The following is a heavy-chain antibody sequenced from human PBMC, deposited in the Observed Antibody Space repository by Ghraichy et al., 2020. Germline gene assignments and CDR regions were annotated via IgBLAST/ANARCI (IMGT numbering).Heavy chain of an antibody. CDR3: ARLRNSIYYVLDY. Sequence: SETLSLTCSVSGASTSLNYWTWIRQPPGKGLEWIGYVYNSGSTDYNPSLKSRVTISMDTSKKRFSLKLHSATAADSAVYYCARLRNSIYYVLDYWGPGILVTVSS. CDR1: GASTSLNY. J-gene: IGHJ4*02. V-gene: IGHV4-59*08. D-gene: IGHD2/OR15-2a*01. CDR2: VYNSGST.